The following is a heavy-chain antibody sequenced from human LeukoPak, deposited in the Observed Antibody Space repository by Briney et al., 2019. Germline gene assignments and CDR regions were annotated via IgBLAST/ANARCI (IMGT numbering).Heavy chain of an antibody. V-gene: IGHV3-7*01. CDR1: GFTFSHYW. CDR2: IKPDGSEK. D-gene: IGHD4-17*01. CDR3: AREGPSVTPYY. Sequence: GGSLRLSCAASGFTFSHYWMSWVRQAPGKGLEWVANIKPDGSEKYYVDSVKGRFTISRDNAKNSLYLQMNSLRAEDTAVYYCAREGPSVTPYYWGQGTLVTVSS. J-gene: IGHJ4*02.